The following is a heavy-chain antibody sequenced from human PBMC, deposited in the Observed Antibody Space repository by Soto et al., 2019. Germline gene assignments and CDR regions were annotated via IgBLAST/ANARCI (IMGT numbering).Heavy chain of an antibody. J-gene: IGHJ4*02. CDR1: GGSIISYY. Sequence: PSETLSLTCTVSGGSIISYYWSWIRQPPGKGLEWIGYIYYSGSTNYNPSLKSRVTISLDTPKNQFSLKLSSVTAADTAVYYCARHPGYYDILTGYTTYYFDYWGQGILVTVSS. CDR2: IYYSGST. CDR3: ARHPGYYDILTGYTTYYFDY. V-gene: IGHV4-59*08. D-gene: IGHD3-9*01.